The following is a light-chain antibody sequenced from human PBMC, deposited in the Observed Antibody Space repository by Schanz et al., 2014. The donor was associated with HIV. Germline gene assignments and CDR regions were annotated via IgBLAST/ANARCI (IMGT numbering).Light chain of an antibody. J-gene: IGLJ2*01. CDR3: SSHTRSSTL. CDR2: ANS. CDR1: SSNIGSVYD. Sequence: QSVLTQPPSVSGAPGQRVTISCTGSSSNIGSVYDVHWYQQLPGTAPKHLIFANSDRPSGVSNRFSGSKSGNTASLTISGLQAEDEADYYCSSHTRSSTLFGGGTKLTVL. V-gene: IGLV1-40*01.